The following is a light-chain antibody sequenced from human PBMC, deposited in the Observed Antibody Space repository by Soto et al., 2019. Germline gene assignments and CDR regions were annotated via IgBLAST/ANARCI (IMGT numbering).Light chain of an antibody. CDR1: QAISSY. CDR3: QQYGSSSIT. V-gene: IGKV1-9*01. CDR2: AAS. Sequence: DIQMTQSPSSLSASVEYRVIITCLASQAISSYLAWYQQKPGRAPKLLIYAASTLQSGVPSRFSGSGSGTDFTLTISRLEPEDFAVYYCQQYGSSSITFGQGTRLEIK. J-gene: IGKJ5*01.